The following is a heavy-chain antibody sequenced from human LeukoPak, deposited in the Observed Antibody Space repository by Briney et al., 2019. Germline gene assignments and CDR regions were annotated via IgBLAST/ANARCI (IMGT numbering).Heavy chain of an antibody. CDR1: GYSFTSYW. V-gene: IGHV5-51*01. CDR2: IYPGDSDT. CDR3: ARLGIAVAGNPFDY. Sequence: GESLKISFKGSGYSFTSYWIGWVRAMAGKGLEWMGIIYPGDSDTRYSPSFQGQVTISADKSINTAYLQWSSLKASDTAMYYCARLGIAVAGNPFDYWGQGTLVTVSS. D-gene: IGHD6-19*01. J-gene: IGHJ4*02.